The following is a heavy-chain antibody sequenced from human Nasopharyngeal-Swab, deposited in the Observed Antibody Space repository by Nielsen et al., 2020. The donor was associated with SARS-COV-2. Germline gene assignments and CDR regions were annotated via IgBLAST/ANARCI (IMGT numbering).Heavy chain of an antibody. D-gene: IGHD5-12*01. Sequence: SVKVSCKASGGTFSSYAISWVRQAPGQGLEWMGGIIPIFGTANYAQKFQGRVTITADESTSTAYVELSSLRSEDTAVYYCASLIVATPSDYYYYYMDVWGKGTTVTVSS. V-gene: IGHV1-69*13. CDR3: ASLIVATPSDYYYYYMDV. J-gene: IGHJ6*03. CDR2: IIPIFGTA. CDR1: GGTFSSYA.